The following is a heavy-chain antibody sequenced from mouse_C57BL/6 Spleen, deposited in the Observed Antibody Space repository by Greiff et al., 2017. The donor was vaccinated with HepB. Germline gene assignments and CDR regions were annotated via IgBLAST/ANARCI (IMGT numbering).Heavy chain of an antibody. CDR3: ARHRMDYGYDGYAMDY. J-gene: IGHJ4*01. D-gene: IGHD2-2*01. V-gene: IGHV2-6-1*01. CDR2: IWSDGST. Sequence: VQLQQSGPGLVAPSQSLSITCTVSGFSLTSYGVHWVRQPPGKGLEWLVVIWSDGSTTYNSALKSRLSISKDNSKSQVFLKMNSLQTDDTAMYYCARHRMDYGYDGYAMDYWGQGTSVTVSS. CDR1: GFSLTSYG.